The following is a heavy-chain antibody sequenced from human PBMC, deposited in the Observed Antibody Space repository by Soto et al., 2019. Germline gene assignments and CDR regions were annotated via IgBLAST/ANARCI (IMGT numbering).Heavy chain of an antibody. D-gene: IGHD3-10*01. CDR1: GGSFSGYY. J-gene: IGHJ4*02. V-gene: IGHV4-34*01. CDR2: INHSGST. CDR3: ARGANFYYGSGTPYFDY. Sequence: ETLSLTCAVYGGSFSGYYWSWIRQPPGKGLEWIGEINHSGSTNYNPSLKSRVTISVDTSKNQFSLKLSSVTAADTAVYYCARGANFYYGSGTPYFDYWGQGTLVTVSS.